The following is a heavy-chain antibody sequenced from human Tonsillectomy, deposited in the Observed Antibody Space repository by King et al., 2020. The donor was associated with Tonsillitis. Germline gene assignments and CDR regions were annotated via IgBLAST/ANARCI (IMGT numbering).Heavy chain of an antibody. CDR2: IYPGDSDT. CDR1: GYSFTSYW. CDR3: ARHSTPIVSVNWFGP. D-gene: IGHD1-26*01. J-gene: IGHJ5*02. V-gene: IGHV5-51*01. Sequence: VQLVESGAEVKKPGESLKISCTASGYSFTSYWIGWVRQVPGKGLEWMGNIYPGDSDTTYSPSFQGQVTISADKSITTAYLQWRSLKASDTAVYFCARHSTPIVSVNWFGPWGQGTLVTVSS.